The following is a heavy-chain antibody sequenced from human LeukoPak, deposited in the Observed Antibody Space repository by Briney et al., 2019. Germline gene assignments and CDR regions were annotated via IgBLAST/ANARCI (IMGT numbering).Heavy chain of an antibody. CDR3: AREWLRFWSLDD. Sequence: ASVKVSCKASGYTFTSYGISWVRQAPGQGLEWMGWINPNSGGTNYAQKFQGRVTMTRDTSMSTAYMELSRLKSDDPAVYYCAREWLRFWSLDDWGQGTLVTVSS. CDR2: INPNSGGT. V-gene: IGHV1-2*02. CDR1: GYTFTSYG. D-gene: IGHD3-3*01. J-gene: IGHJ4*02.